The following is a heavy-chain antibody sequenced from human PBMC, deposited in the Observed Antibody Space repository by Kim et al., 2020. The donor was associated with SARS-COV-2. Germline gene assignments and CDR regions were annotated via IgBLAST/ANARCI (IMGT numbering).Heavy chain of an antibody. J-gene: IGHJ3*02. D-gene: IGHD2-21*02. V-gene: IGHV3-33*01. CDR1: GFTFSSYG. CDR2: IWYDGSNK. Sequence: GGSLRLSCAASGFTFSSYGMHWVRQAPGKGLEWVAVIWYDGSNKYYADSVKGRFTISSDNSKNTLYLQMNSLRAEDTAVYYCARGGGDSADAFDIGGQGTMVTVSS. CDR3: ARGGGDSADAFDI.